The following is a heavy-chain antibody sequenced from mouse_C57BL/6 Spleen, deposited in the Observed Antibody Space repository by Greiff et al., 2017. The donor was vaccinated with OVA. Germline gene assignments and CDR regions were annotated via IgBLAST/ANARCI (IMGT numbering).Heavy chain of an antibody. J-gene: IGHJ3*01. Sequence: QVQLQQPGTELVKPGASVKLSCKASGYTFTSYWMHWVKQRPGQGREWIGNINPSNGGTNYNEKFKSKATLTIDKSSSTAYMQLSSLTSDDSAVYYCAREDYDYEFAYWGQGTLVTVSS. CDR2: INPSNGGT. D-gene: IGHD2-4*01. CDR1: GYTFTSYW. V-gene: IGHV1-53*01. CDR3: AREDYDYEFAY.